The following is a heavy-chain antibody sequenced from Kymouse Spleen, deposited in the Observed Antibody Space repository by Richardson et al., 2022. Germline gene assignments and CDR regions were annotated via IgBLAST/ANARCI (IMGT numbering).Heavy chain of an antibody. CDR1: GFTFDDYA. V-gene: IGHV3-9*01. D-gene: IGHD6-6*01. J-gene: IGHJ4*02. Sequence: EVQLVESGGGLVQPGRSLRLSCAASGFTFDDYAMHWVRQAPGKGLEWVSGISWNSGSIGYADSVKGRFTISRDNAKNSLYLQMNSLRAEDTALYYCAKDIKHSSSPHFDYWGQGTLVTVSS. CDR2: ISWNSGSI. CDR3: AKDIKHSSSPHFDY.